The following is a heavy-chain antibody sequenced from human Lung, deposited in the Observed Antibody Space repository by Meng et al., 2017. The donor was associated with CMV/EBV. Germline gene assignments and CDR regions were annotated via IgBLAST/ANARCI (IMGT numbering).Heavy chain of an antibody. D-gene: IGHD6-19*01. CDR3: ASFPPPGKQWLVTDY. CDR1: GGSISSSNW. J-gene: IGHJ4*02. V-gene: IGHV4-4*03. CDR2: IYHSGST. Sequence: QAQLLASGPGRVKPLWTPSLSGAVSGGSISSSNWWSWVRQPPGKGLEWIWVIYHSGSTNYNPSLKSRVTISVDKSKNQFSLKLSSVSASDTAVYYCASFPPPGKQWLVTDYWGQGTLVTVSS.